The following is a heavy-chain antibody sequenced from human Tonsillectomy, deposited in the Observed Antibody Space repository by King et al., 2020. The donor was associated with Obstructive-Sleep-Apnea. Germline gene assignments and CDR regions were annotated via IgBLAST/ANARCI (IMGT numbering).Heavy chain of an antibody. CDR2: IYTSGST. D-gene: IGHD1-7*01. J-gene: IGHJ6*02. CDR3: ARVGETIYYYYGMDV. Sequence: VQLQESGPGLVEPSETLSLTCTVSGASVNSFYWSWIRQPAGEGLEWIGRIYTSGSTDYNPSLKSRVTMSVDTSKIQFSLKLTSLTAADTAVYYCARVGETIYYYYGMDVWGQGTTVTVSS. V-gene: IGHV4-4*07. CDR1: GASVNSFY.